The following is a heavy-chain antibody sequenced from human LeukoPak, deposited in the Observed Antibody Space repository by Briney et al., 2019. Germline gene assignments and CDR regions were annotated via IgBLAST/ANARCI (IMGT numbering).Heavy chain of an antibody. CDR1: GFTFSSYA. V-gene: IGHV3-30*04. CDR3: ASNGYSNYGWFDP. D-gene: IGHD4-11*01. Sequence: HPGGSLRLSCAASGFTFSSYAMHWVRQAPGKGLEWVAVISYDGSNKYYADSVKGRFTISRDNSKNTLYLQMNSLRAEDTAVYYCASNGYSNYGWFDPWGQGTLVTVSS. CDR2: ISYDGSNK. J-gene: IGHJ5*02.